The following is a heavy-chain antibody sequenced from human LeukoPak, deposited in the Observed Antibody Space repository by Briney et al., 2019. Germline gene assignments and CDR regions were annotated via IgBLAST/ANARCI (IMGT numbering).Heavy chain of an antibody. D-gene: IGHD2/OR15-2a*01. CDR2: INPNSGGT. CDR1: GYTFTGYY. CDR3: ARGDSSTYDSWDFDY. Sequence: ASVKVSCTASGYTFTGYYMHWVRQAPGQGLEWMGWINPNSGGTNYAQKFQGWVSMTRDTSISTAYMELTRLKSDDTAVYYCARGDSSTYDSWDFDYWGQGTLVTVSS. J-gene: IGHJ4*02. V-gene: IGHV1-2*04.